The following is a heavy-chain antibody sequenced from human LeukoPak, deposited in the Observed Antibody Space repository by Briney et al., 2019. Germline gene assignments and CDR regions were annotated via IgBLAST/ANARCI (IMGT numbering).Heavy chain of an antibody. CDR2: SSGTGYNM. D-gene: IGHD4-11*01. J-gene: IGHJ4*02. CDR1: GYTFSAYG. Sequence: ASVKVSCKASGYTFSAYGITWVRQAPGQGLERMAWSSGTGYNMEYAQKFQGRVTMTTDTSTSTVYMELSSLTSDDTAVYFCARSDYNDYRGLGFWGQGTLVTVSS. CDR3: ARSDYNDYRGLGF. V-gene: IGHV1-18*01.